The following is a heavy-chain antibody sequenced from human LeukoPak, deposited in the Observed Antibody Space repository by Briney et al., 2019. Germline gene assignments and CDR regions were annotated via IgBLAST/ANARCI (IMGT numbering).Heavy chain of an antibody. CDR2: ISGSGGST. J-gene: IGHJ4*02. D-gene: IGHD6-19*01. Sequence: GGSLRLSCAASGCTFSSYAMSWVRQAPGKGLEWVSAISGSGGSTYYAEPVKGRFTISRANSNNTLYPQMNSLRAEDTAVYYCAKARSGWCQFDYWGQGALVTVSS. V-gene: IGHV3-23*01. CDR3: AKARSGWCQFDY. CDR1: GCTFSSYA.